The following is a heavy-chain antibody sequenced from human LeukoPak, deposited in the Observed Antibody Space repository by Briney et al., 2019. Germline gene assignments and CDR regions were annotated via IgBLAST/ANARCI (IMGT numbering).Heavy chain of an antibody. J-gene: IGHJ4*02. D-gene: IGHD6-6*01. V-gene: IGHV1-2*02. CDR3: ARDPPYSSSSSFDY. CDR1: GYTFTGYY. Sequence: GASVKVSCKASGYTFTGYYMHWVRQAPGQGLEWMGWINPNSGGTNYAQKFQGRVTMTRDTSISTAYMELSRLRSDDTAVYYCARDPPYSSSSSFDYWGQGTLVTVSS. CDR2: INPNSGGT.